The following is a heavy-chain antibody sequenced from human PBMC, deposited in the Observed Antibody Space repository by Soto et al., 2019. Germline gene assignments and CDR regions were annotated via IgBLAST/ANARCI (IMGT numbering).Heavy chain of an antibody. D-gene: IGHD1-1*01. CDR1: GFAFSNYW. CDR3: VRDGYPAWVYGVDV. CDR2: LNSDGTTT. Sequence: GGSLRLSCAASGFAFSNYWMHWVRQAPGKGLVWVSRLNSDGTTTNYADSVKGRFSISRDNARNTLYLQMNSLRADDTAVYYCVRDGYPAWVYGVDVWGQGTTVTGS. V-gene: IGHV3-74*01. J-gene: IGHJ6*02.